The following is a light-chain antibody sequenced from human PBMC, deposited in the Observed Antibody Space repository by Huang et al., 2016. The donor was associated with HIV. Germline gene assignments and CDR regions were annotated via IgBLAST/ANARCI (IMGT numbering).Light chain of an antibody. CDR2: GAS. V-gene: IGKV3-20*01. CDR3: QQYGSSRT. CDR1: QSVSSSY. J-gene: IGKJ1*01. Sequence: EIVLTQSPGTRSLSPGERATLSCRASQSVSSSYLAWYQQKPGQAPRLLIYGASSRATGSPDRFSGSGSGTDFTLTISRLEPEDFAVYYCQQYGSSRTFGQGTKVEIK.